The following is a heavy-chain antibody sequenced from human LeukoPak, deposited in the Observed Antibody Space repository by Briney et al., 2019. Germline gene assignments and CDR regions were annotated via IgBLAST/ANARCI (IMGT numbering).Heavy chain of an antibody. CDR1: GFTFSSYA. J-gene: IGHJ6*03. V-gene: IGHV3-23*01. Sequence: GSLRLSCAASGFTFSSYAMSWVRQAPGKGLELVSGILDSGYSTYYANSVKGRFTISRDNPNNTLYLQMNSLRAEDTAVYYCAKLGGHPLHNYYVGVWGKGTTVAVSS. CDR2: ILDSGYST. CDR3: AKLGGHPLHNYYVGV. D-gene: IGHD3-16*01.